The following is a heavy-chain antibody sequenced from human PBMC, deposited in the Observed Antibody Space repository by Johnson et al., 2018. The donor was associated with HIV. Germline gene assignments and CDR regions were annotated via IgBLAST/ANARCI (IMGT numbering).Heavy chain of an antibody. CDR3: TICITMIVVVTTDAFDI. CDR1: GFTFSNAL. V-gene: IGHV3-15*01. CDR2: IKSKTDGGTT. Sequence: VQLVESGGGLVKPGGSLRLSCAASGFTFSNALMSWVRQAPGKGLEWVGRIKSKTDGGTTDYAAPVKGRFTISRDDSKNTLYLQMNSLKSEDTAVYYCTICITMIVVVTTDAFDIWGQGTMVTVSS. J-gene: IGHJ3*02. D-gene: IGHD3-22*01.